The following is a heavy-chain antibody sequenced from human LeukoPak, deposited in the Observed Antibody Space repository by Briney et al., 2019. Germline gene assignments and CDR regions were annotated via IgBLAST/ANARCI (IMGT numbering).Heavy chain of an antibody. CDR1: GGTCSSYA. D-gene: IGHD6-13*01. CDR2: IIPIFGTA. J-gene: IGHJ6*02. V-gene: IGHV1-69*13. CDR3: TRDPSGAAAEYYGMDV. Sequence: SVKVSCKASGGTCSSYAISWVRQAPGQGLEWMGGIIPIFGTANYAQKFQGRVTITADESTSTAYMELSSLRSEDTAVYYCTRDPSGAAAEYYGMDVWGQGTTVTVSS.